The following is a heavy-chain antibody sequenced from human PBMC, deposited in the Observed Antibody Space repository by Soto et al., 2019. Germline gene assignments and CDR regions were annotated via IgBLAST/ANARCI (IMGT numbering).Heavy chain of an antibody. CDR2: INPNTGAT. V-gene: IGHV1-2*02. CDR1: GNTFTGNY. J-gene: IGHJ6*02. Sequence: GASVKVSCKTSGNTFTGNYIHWVRQAPGQGLEWMGWINPNTGATKFAQMFQGRVTMTRDTSRDTSIRTAYMELSRLRSDDTAIYFCATTSNAIPRIHYYYSGMDVWGQGTSVTVSS. CDR3: ATTSNAIPRIHYYYSGMDV. D-gene: IGHD2-8*01.